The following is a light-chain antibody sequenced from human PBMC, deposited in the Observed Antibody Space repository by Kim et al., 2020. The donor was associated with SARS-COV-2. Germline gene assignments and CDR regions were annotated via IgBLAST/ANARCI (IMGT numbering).Light chain of an antibody. CDR2: LNSDGSH. J-gene: IGLJ2*01. CDR1: SEDGSYA. V-gene: IGLV4-69*01. Sequence: ASVEHTVTLSSEDGSYAIAWDQRQPEKRPRYLMQLNSDGSHSTGGGIPDRFSGSSAGAERFPTTSSHQSEEAAYYCCQSYGTDIVVFGGGTQLTVL. CDR3: QSYGTDIVV.